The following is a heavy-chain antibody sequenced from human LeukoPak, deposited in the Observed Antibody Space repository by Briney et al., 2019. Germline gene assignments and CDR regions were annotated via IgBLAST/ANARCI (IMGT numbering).Heavy chain of an antibody. CDR2: IYYSGST. CDR3: ARPLGYCSSTRCCGDGCGI. CDR1: GGSISSSSYY. D-gene: IGHD2-2*01. V-gene: IGHV4-39*01. J-gene: IGHJ3*02. Sequence: PSETLSLTCTVSGGSISSSSYYWGWIRQPPGKGLEWIGSIYYSGSTYYNPSLKSRVTISVDTSKNQFSLKLSSVTAADTAVYYCARPLGYCSSTRCCGDGCGIWGQGTMVTVSS.